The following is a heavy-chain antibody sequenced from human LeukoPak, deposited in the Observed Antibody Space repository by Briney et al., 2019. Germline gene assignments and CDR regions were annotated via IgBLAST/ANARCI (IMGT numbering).Heavy chain of an antibody. D-gene: IGHD2-2*01. CDR2: ISWNSGSI. J-gene: IGHJ4*02. V-gene: IGHV3-9*01. CDR3: ARSPTSWSFDY. CDR1: GFTFDDYA. Sequence: PGGSLRLSCAASGFTFDDYAMHWVRQAPGKGLEWVSGISWNSGSIGYADSVKGRFTISRDNAKNSLYLQMNSLRPEDTSVYYCARSPTSWSFDYWGQGTLVTVSS.